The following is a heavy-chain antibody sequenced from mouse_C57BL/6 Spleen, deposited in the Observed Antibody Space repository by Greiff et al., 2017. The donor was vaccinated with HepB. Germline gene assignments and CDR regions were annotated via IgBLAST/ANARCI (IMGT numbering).Heavy chain of an antibody. CDR1: GFTFSDYG. J-gene: IGHJ2*01. V-gene: IGHV5-17*01. D-gene: IGHD1-1*01. Sequence: EVMLVESGGGLVKPGGSLKLSCAASGFTFSDYGMHWVRQAPEKGLEWVAYISSGSSTIYYADTVKGRFTISRDNAKNNLFLQMTSLRSEDTAMYYCARMNYYGYYFDYWGQGTTLTVSS. CDR3: ARMNYYGYYFDY. CDR2: ISSGSSTI.